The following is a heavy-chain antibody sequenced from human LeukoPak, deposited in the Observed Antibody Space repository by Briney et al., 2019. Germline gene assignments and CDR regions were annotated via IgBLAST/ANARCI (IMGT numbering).Heavy chain of an antibody. V-gene: IGHV3-53*01. Sequence: GGSLRLSCAASGFTFSSYSMNWVRQAPGKGLEWVSITYADGYTFYADSVKGRFTISRDSSKNTLCLQMNSLRAEDTAMYYCARGLRHCDRTSCFQPFDCWGQGTLVTVSS. CDR3: ARGLRHCDRTSCFQPFDC. D-gene: IGHD2-2*01. J-gene: IGHJ4*02. CDR1: GFTFSSYS. CDR2: TYADGYT.